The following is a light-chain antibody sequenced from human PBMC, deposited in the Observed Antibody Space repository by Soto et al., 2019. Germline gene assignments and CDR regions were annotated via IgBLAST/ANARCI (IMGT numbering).Light chain of an antibody. Sequence: QSALTQPPSASGSPGQSVTISCTGTSSDVGGYNYVSWYQQHPGKAPTLMIYEVTKRPSGVPDRFSGSKSGNTASLTVSGLQAEDEADYYCSSYAGSNTVFGGGTKLTVL. V-gene: IGLV2-8*01. CDR1: SSDVGGYNY. CDR2: EVT. CDR3: SSYAGSNTV. J-gene: IGLJ2*01.